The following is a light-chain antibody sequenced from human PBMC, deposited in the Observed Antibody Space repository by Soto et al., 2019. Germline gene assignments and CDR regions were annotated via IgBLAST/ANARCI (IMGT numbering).Light chain of an antibody. CDR2: KAS. CDR3: QQYTSYST. J-gene: IGKJ1*01. V-gene: IGKV1-5*03. CDR1: QSINSW. Sequence: IQMTQSTSTLTACVGDRVTITCRASQSINSWLAWYQQKPGRAPKLLIYKASSLESGVPSRFSGSGSGTEFTLTISSLQPDDFATYYCQQYTSYSTFGQGTKVEIK.